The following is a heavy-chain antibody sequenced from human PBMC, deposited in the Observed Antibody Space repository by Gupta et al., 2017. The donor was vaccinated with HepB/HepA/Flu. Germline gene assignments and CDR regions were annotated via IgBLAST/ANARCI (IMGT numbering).Heavy chain of an antibody. CDR2: IYYSGST. CDR3: ARHGWLQFFLY. CDR1: GGSLSSSSYY. J-gene: IGHJ4*02. V-gene: IGHV4-39*01. Sequence: QLQLQESGPGLVKPSDTLSLTCTVSGGSLSSSSYYWGWIRQPPGKGLEWIGSIYYSGSTYYNASLKSRVTISVDTSKNQFSLKLSSVTAADTAVYYCARHGWLQFFLYWGQGTLVTVSS. D-gene: IGHD5-24*01.